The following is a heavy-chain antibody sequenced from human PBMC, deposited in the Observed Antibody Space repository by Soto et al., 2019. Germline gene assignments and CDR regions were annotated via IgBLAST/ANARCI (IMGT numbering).Heavy chain of an antibody. D-gene: IGHD3-10*01. CDR1: GFTFSSYA. J-gene: IGHJ6*03. CDR3: AKGIYGSGSFFYYMDV. CDR2: ISGSGGST. V-gene: IGHV3-23*01. Sequence: EVQLLESGGGLVQPGGSLRLSCAASGFTFSSYAMSWVRQAPGKGLEWVSAISGSGGSTYYADSVKGRFTISRDNSKNTLYLQMNSLTAEDTAVYYCAKGIYGSGSFFYYMDVWGKGTTVTVSS.